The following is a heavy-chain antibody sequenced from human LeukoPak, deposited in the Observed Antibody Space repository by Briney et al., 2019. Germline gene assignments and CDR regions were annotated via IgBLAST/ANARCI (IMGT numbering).Heavy chain of an antibody. V-gene: IGHV4-34*03. J-gene: IGHJ4*02. CDR1: GGSFSGYY. D-gene: IGHD5-12*01. CDR2: INHSGST. Sequence: SETLSLTCAVYGGSFSGYYWSWIRQPPGKGLEWIGEINHSGSTNYNPSLKSRVTISVDTSKNQFSLKLSSVTAADTAVYYCQGYVLHYFDYWGQGTLVTVSS. CDR3: QGYVLHYFDY.